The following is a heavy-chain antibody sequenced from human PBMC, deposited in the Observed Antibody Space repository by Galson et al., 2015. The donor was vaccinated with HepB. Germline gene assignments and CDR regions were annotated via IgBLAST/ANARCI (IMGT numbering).Heavy chain of an antibody. J-gene: IGHJ3*02. CDR3: AKEAYCGGDCSDLGAFDI. D-gene: IGHD2-21*02. V-gene: IGHV3-30*18. CDR1: GFTFSSYG. Sequence: SLRLSCAASGFTFSSYGMHWVRQAPGKGLEWVAVISYDGSNKYYADSVKGRFTISRDNSKNTLYLQMNSLRAEDTAVYYCAKEAYCGGDCSDLGAFDIWGQGTMVTVSS. CDR2: ISYDGSNK.